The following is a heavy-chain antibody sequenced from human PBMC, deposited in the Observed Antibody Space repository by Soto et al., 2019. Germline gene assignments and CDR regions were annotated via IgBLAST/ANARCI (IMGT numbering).Heavy chain of an antibody. CDR2: IYHSGNT. Sequence: QVQLQESGPGLVKPSGTLSLTSAVSGGSISSSNWWSWVRQPPGKGLEWIGEIYHSGNTNYNPSLKSRVTMAVDKSRNQFSLKLSSVTAADTAVYYCARRWGEGRVDYWGQGTLVTVSS. CDR1: GGSISSSNW. V-gene: IGHV4-4*02. CDR3: ARRWGEGRVDY. J-gene: IGHJ4*02. D-gene: IGHD3-10*01.